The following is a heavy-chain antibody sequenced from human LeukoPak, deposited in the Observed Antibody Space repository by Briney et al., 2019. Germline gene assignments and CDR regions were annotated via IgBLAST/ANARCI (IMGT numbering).Heavy chain of an antibody. D-gene: IGHD5-24*01. CDR2: IYYSGST. Sequence: SETLSLTCTVSGGSLSSSSYYWGWLRQPPGTGLEGVGSIYYSGSTYYNPSLKSRVTISVDTSKNQFSLKLSSVTAADTAVYYCARDGDGSKYYYYYYGMDVWGQGTTVTVSS. CDR3: ARDGDGSKYYYYYYGMDV. CDR1: GGSLSSSSYY. V-gene: IGHV4-39*02. J-gene: IGHJ6*02.